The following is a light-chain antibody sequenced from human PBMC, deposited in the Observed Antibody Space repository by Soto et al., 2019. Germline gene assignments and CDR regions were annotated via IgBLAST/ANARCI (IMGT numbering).Light chain of an antibody. Sequence: QSVLTQPASVSGSPGQSITISCTGTSRDIGGYNYVSWYQQHPGKAPKLMIYDVSKRPSGVPDRFSGSKSGNTASLTISGLQAEDEADYYCCSYAGSYTWVFGGGTKLTVL. V-gene: IGLV2-11*01. CDR2: DVS. CDR3: CSYAGSYTWV. CDR1: SRDIGGYNY. J-gene: IGLJ3*02.